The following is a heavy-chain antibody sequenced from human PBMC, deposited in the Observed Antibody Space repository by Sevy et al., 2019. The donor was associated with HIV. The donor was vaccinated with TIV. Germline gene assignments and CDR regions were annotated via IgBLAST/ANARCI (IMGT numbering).Heavy chain of an antibody. CDR2: ISPSGTTI. CDR1: GLTFIDYY. V-gene: IGHV3-11*04. CDR3: ATPRSVTLWGHFDY. J-gene: IGHJ4*02. Sequence: GGSLRLSCAASGLTFIDYYMGWLRQAPGKGLEWVSYISPSGTTIYYADSVKGRFTVSRDNAKNSLYLQMNSLRAEDTAVYYCATPRSVTLWGHFDYWGQGTLVTVSS. D-gene: IGHD4-17*01.